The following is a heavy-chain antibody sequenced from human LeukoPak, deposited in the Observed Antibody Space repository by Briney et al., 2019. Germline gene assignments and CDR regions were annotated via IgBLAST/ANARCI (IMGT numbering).Heavy chain of an antibody. D-gene: IGHD3-22*01. CDR1: GYSFTSYW. V-gene: IGHV5-51*01. Sequence: GESLKISCKGSGYSFTSYWIGWVRQMPGKGLEWMGIIYPGDSDTRYSPSFQGQVTISADKSISTAYLQWSSLKASDTALYYCARRVGYDSSGYYYYFDYWGQGTLVTVSS. CDR2: IYPGDSDT. J-gene: IGHJ4*02. CDR3: ARRVGYDSSGYYYYFDY.